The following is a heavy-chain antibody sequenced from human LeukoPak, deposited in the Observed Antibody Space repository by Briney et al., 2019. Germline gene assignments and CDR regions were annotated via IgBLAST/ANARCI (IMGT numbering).Heavy chain of an antibody. Sequence: GGSLRLSCAASGFSFSTLGMHWVRQAPGKGLEWVAMIWYDASGQHYADSVKGRFTISRDTSKNTLYLQMNSLRAEDTAVYFCARDSLYDDNGYYHYFDYWGQGTLVTVSS. CDR1: GFSFSTLG. D-gene: IGHD3-22*01. CDR2: IWYDASGQ. CDR3: ARDSLYDDNGYYHYFDY. V-gene: IGHV3-33*01. J-gene: IGHJ4*02.